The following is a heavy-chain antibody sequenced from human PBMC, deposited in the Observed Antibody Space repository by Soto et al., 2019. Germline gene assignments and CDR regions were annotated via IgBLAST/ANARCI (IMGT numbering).Heavy chain of an antibody. CDR2: ISGSGGST. D-gene: IGHD5-18*01. CDR3: AKGFEASCIQLWLPGAFEI. J-gene: IGHJ3*02. Sequence: EVQLLESGGGLVQPGGSLRLSCAASGFTFSSYAMSWVRQAPGKGLECVSTISGSGGSTYYADSVKGRFTISRANSKHTLYLQTNSLRAEDTAVYYCAKGFEASCIQLWLPGAFEIWGQGTMVTVSS. CDR1: GFTFSSYA. V-gene: IGHV3-23*01.